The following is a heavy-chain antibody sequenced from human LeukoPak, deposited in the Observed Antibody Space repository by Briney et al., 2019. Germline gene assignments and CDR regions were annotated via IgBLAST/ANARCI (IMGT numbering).Heavy chain of an antibody. V-gene: IGHV3-30*03. CDR3: ARIAVAGYFDY. D-gene: IGHD6-19*01. J-gene: IGHJ4*02. CDR2: ISFDGNNK. CDR1: GFTFSSYG. Sequence: GGSLRLSCAASGFTFSSYGMHWVRQAPGKGLEWVAVISFDGNNKYYADSVKGRFTISRDNSKNRLYLQMNSLRAEDTAVYYCARIAVAGYFDYWGQGTLVTVSS.